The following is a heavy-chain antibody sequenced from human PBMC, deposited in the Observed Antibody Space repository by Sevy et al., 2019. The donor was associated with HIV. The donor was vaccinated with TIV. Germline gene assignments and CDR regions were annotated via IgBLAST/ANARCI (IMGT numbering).Heavy chain of an antibody. V-gene: IGHV4-34*01. CDR3: ASHFPGSGCSHAFDI. Sequence: SETLSLTCAVYGGSFSGYYWSWIRQPPGKGLEWIGEITHSGGINYNPSLKSRVTISVDTYKNQVSLRRNSVTAADTAVFHCASHFPGSGCSHAFDIWGQGTMVTVSS. CDR1: GGSFSGYY. J-gene: IGHJ3*02. CDR2: ITHSGGI. D-gene: IGHD2-15*01.